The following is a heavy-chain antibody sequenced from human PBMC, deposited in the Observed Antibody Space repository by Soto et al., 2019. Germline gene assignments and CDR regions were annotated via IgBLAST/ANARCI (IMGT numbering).Heavy chain of an antibody. D-gene: IGHD4-17*01. V-gene: IGHV3-72*01. CDR3: AREPNPDECGDYQFDY. Sequence: GGSLRLSCAASGFTFSDHYMDWVRQAPGKGLEWVGRTRNKANSYTTEYAASVKGRFTISRDDSKNSLYLRMNSLKTDETVVYYCAREPNPDECGDYQFDYWGQGTLVTVSS. CDR1: GFTFSDHY. J-gene: IGHJ4*02. CDR2: TRNKANSYTT.